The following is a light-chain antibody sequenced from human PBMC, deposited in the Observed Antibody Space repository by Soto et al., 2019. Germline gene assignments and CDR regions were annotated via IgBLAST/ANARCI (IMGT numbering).Light chain of an antibody. J-gene: IGKJ1*01. CDR2: AAS. CDR3: QQYNIFSWT. V-gene: IGKV1-16*01. CDR1: QAISNN. Sequence: DIPMTQSPSSLSASIGDRVTITCRASQAISNNLAWFQQKPGKAPRSLVYAASRLQSGVPSRFSASGYGTDFTLTISSLQPDDVATYYCQQYNIFSWTFGEGTKVEI.